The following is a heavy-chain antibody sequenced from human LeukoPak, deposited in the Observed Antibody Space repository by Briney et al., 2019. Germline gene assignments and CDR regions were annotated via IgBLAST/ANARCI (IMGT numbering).Heavy chain of an antibody. CDR3: ARRDSSSWYFDF. D-gene: IGHD6-13*01. V-gene: IGHV2-70*01. J-gene: IGHJ4*02. CDR2: IDWDDDK. CDR1: GFSLSTSGMC. Sequence: ESGPALVKPTQTLTLTCTFSGFSLSTSGMCVNWIRQPPGKALEWLAHIDWDDDKYYTTSLKTRLTISKDTSKNQVVLKMTNTDPVDTATYYCARRDSSSWYFDFWGQGTLVTVSS.